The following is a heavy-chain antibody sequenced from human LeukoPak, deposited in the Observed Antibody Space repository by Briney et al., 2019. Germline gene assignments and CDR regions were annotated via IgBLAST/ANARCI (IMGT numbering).Heavy chain of an antibody. CDR3: ARHLRTSTYRDLDY. CDR2: INPHDSTT. CDR1: GYSFSSNW. V-gene: IGHV5-51*01. Sequence: GESLKISCQASGYSFSSNWIGWVRQMPGKGLQWMGIINPHDSTTKYSPSFQGQVTISVDKSINTAYLQWSSLTASDTAVYYCARHLRTSTYRDLDYWGQEPWSPSP. J-gene: IGHJ4*01. D-gene: IGHD1-14*01.